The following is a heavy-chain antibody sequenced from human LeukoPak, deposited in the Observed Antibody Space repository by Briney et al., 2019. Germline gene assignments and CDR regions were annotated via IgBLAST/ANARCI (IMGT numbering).Heavy chain of an antibody. J-gene: IGHJ6*02. D-gene: IGHD2-2*01. V-gene: IGHV3-48*01. CDR3: ARGGAEYCTSTKCHPVYGMDV. CDR2: ISGTSNTI. Sequence: GGSLRLSCVVSGVTFSSYCMNWVRQAPGKGLEWVSYISGTSNTIYYADSVKGRFTVSRDNAKNSPYLQMDNRTVEDTAVYYCARGGAEYCTSTKCHPVYGMDVWGQGTTVTVSS. CDR1: GVTFSSYC.